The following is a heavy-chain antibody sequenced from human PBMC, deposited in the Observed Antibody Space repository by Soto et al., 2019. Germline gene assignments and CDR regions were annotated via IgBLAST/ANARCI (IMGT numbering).Heavy chain of an antibody. CDR3: ATVHNTSRSFDY. V-gene: IGHV3-23*01. D-gene: IGHD1-20*01. CDR1: GFTFNIYA. J-gene: IGHJ4*02. CDR2: TGATGRTT. Sequence: GGSLRLSCAASGFTFNIYAMTWVRQAPGKGLESVSTTGATGRTTYYADSVKGRFTVSRDNSKNTLDLQMSNLRAEDTAVYYCATVHNTSRSFDYWGQGTLVTVSS.